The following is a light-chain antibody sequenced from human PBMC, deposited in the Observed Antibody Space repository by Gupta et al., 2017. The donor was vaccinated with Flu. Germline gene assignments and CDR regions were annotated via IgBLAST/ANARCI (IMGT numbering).Light chain of an antibody. CDR2: RNN. J-gene: IGLJ3*02. Sequence: SVLTQPPSTSGPPGQTVTISCSGGRSNIGRNYICWYQQLPGTAPKLLIYRNNLRPSGVPDRFSGSKSDTSGSLPISGLRAEDEGDYYCASWDDARSIWVFGGGTTVTVL. CDR3: ASWDDARSIWV. V-gene: IGLV1-47*01. CDR1: RSNIGRNY.